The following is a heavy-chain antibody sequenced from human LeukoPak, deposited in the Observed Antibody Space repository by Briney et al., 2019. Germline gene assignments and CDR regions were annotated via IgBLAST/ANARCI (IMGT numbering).Heavy chain of an antibody. CDR3: ARGAIGYSYDNWSFDY. V-gene: IGHV1-69*06. CDR1: GGTFSTYA. CDR2: IIPIFGTA. D-gene: IGHD5-18*01. J-gene: IGHJ4*02. Sequence: GASVKVSCKASGGTFSTYAISWVRQAPGQGLEWMGGIIPIFGTANDAQKFQGRVTITADKSTSTAYMELSSLRSEDTAVYYCARGAIGYSYDNWSFDYWGQGTLVTVSS.